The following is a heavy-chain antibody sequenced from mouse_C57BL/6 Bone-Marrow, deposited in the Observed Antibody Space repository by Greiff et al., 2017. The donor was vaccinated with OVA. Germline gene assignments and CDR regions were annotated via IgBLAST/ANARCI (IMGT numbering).Heavy chain of an antibody. D-gene: IGHD1-2*01. J-gene: IGHJ1*03. Sequence: EVKLVESGEGLVKPGGSLKLSCAASGFTFSSYAMSWVRQTPEKRLEWVAYISSGGDYIYYADTVKGRFTISRDNARNTLYLQMSSLKSEDTAMYYCTRDRTTARYFDVWGTGTTVTVSS. CDR1: GFTFSSYA. V-gene: IGHV5-9-1*02. CDR2: ISSGGDYI. CDR3: TRDRTTARYFDV.